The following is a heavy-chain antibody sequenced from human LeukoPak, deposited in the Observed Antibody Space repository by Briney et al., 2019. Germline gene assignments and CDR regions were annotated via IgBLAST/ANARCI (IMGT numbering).Heavy chain of an antibody. Sequence: SETLSLTCTVSGGSISSSSYYRGWIRQPPGKGLEWIGSIYYSGSTYYNPSLKSRVTISVDTSKNQFSLNLCSVTAADTAVYYCARLYYDSSGYYQICYFDYWGQGTLVTVSS. J-gene: IGHJ4*02. CDR1: GGSISSSSYY. CDR3: ARLYYDSSGYYQICYFDY. CDR2: IYYSGST. D-gene: IGHD3-22*01. V-gene: IGHV4-39*01.